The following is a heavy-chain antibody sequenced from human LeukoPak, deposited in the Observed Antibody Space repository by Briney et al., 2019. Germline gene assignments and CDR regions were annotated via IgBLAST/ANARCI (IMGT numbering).Heavy chain of an antibody. CDR2: IRNKANSYAT. CDR3: MSSTREEYGY. J-gene: IGHJ4*02. V-gene: IGHV3-73*01. D-gene: IGHD2-2*01. CDR1: GFTFSGSA. Sequence: PGGSLRLSCAASGFTFSGSAMHWVRQASGKGLEWVGRIRNKANSYATAYAASVKGRFTISRGDSKNTAYLQMNSLKTEDTAVYYCMSSTREEYGYWGQGTLVTVSS.